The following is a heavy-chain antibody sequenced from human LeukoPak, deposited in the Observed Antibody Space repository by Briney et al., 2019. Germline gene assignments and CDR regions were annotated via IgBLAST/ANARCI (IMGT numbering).Heavy chain of an antibody. J-gene: IGHJ4*02. Sequence: ASVKVSCKASGYTYTGHGISWVRQAPGQGLEWMGWINPNSGGTNYAQKFQGRVTMTRDTSISTAYMELSRLRSDDTAVYYCARVGAAADYYFDYWGQGTLVTVSS. CDR3: ARVGAAADYYFDY. CDR2: INPNSGGT. CDR1: GYTYTGHG. V-gene: IGHV1-2*02. D-gene: IGHD6-13*01.